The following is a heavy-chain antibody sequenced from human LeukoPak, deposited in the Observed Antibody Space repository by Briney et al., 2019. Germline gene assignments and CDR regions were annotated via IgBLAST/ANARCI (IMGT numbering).Heavy chain of an antibody. CDR2: IIPIFGTA. CDR3: ARGGVCSSTSCYTSNWFDP. Sequence: SVKVSCKASGGTFSSYAISWVRQAPGQGLEWMGGIIPIFGTANYAQKFQGRVTITADKSTSTAYMELSSLRSEDTAVYYCARGGVCSSTSCYTSNWFDPWGQGTLVTVSS. J-gene: IGHJ5*02. D-gene: IGHD2-2*02. CDR1: GGTFSSYA. V-gene: IGHV1-69*06.